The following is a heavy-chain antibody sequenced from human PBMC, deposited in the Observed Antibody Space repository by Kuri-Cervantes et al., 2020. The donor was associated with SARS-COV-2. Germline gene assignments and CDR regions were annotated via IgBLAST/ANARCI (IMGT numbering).Heavy chain of an antibody. CDR3: ARSSISYCSSTNCYKYYYMDV. V-gene: IGHV4-38-2*02. D-gene: IGHD2-2*02. CDR2: IYYSGST. CDR1: GYSISSGYY. Sequence: SETLSLTCTVSGYSISSGYYWGWIRQPPGKGLEWIGYIYYSGSTYYNPSLKSRVTISVDTSKNQFSLKLSSVTAADTAVYYCARSSISYCSSTNCYKYYYMDVWGKGTTVTVSS. J-gene: IGHJ6*03.